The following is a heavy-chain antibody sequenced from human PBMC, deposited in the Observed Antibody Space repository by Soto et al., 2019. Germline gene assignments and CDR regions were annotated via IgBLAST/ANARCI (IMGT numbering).Heavy chain of an antibody. Sequence: EVQLVESGGGLVQPGRSLRLSCAASGFTFDDYAIHWVRQAPGKGLEWVSGISWNSGSIGYADSVKGRFTISRDNAKNSLYLQMNSLRAEDTALYYCTKSGSGSYYKGGDAFDIWGQGTMVTVSS. CDR2: ISWNSGSI. J-gene: IGHJ3*02. V-gene: IGHV3-9*01. D-gene: IGHD3-10*01. CDR1: GFTFDDYA. CDR3: TKSGSGSYYKGGDAFDI.